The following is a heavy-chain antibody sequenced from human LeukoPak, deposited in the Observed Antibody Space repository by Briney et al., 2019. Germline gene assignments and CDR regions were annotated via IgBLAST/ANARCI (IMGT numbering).Heavy chain of an antibody. CDR3: ARQGGSGYDNNWFDP. CDR2: IYHSGST. D-gene: IGHD3-22*01. CDR1: GYSISSGYY. V-gene: IGHV4-38-2*01. Sequence: SETLSLTCAVSGYSISSGYYWGWIRPPPGKGLEWIGSIYHSGSTYYNPSLKRRVTISVATSKNQFSLKLSSVTAADTAVYYCARQGGSGYDNNWFDPWGQGTLVTVSS. J-gene: IGHJ5*02.